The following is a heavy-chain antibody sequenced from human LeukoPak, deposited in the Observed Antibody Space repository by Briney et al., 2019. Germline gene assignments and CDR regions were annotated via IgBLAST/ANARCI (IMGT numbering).Heavy chain of an antibody. D-gene: IGHD3-22*01. Sequence: PGGSLRLSCAASGFSFTTYWMSWVRQAPGKGLEWVANIKQDGAEKYYVDSVKGRFTISRDNAKNSLYLQMNSLRAEDTAVYYCARDGYYDSSESWGQGTLVTVSS. CDR3: ARDGYYDSSES. J-gene: IGHJ5*02. CDR1: GFSFTTYW. V-gene: IGHV3-7*01. CDR2: IKQDGAEK.